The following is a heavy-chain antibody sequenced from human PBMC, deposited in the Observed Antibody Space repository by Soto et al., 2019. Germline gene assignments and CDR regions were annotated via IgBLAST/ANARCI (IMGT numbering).Heavy chain of an antibody. D-gene: IGHD1-26*01. CDR1: GYTFTGYY. CDR3: ARDRAVGARRGDAFDI. J-gene: IGHJ3*02. CDR2: INPNSGGT. V-gene: IGHV1-2*02. Sequence: QVQLVQSGAEVKKPGASVKVSCKASGYTFTGYYMHWVRQAPGQGLEWMGWINPNSGGTNYAQKFQGRVTMTRDTSISTAYMELSRLRSDDTAVYYCARDRAVGARRGDAFDIWGQGTMVTVSS.